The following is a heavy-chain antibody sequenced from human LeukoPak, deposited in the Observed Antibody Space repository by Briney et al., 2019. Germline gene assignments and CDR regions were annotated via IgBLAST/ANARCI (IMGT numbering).Heavy chain of an antibody. D-gene: IGHD2-2*01. V-gene: IGHV4-59*01. Sequence: SETLSLTCTVSGGSISSYYWSRIRQPPGKGLEWIGYIYYSGSTNYNPSLKSRVTITVDTSKNQFSLKLNSVTAADTAVYYCARGAQLLLWGQGTLVTVSS. CDR3: ARGAQLLL. J-gene: IGHJ4*02. CDR1: GGSISSYY. CDR2: IYYSGST.